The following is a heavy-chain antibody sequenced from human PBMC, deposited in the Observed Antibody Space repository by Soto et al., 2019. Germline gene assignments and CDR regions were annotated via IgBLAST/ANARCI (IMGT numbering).Heavy chain of an antibody. CDR2: IFPGSGAT. V-gene: IGHV1-2*02. Sequence: QVQLVQSGAEVVKPGASVKVSCKASGYTFTTYFLHWVRQAPGQGLEWVVWIFPGSGATNYAQRFQGRVTMTRDTSINTAYMELSRLTSDDTGVYYCAREWLRGTDYWGQGALITVSS. CDR1: GYTFTTYF. J-gene: IGHJ4*02. D-gene: IGHD6-19*01. CDR3: AREWLRGTDY.